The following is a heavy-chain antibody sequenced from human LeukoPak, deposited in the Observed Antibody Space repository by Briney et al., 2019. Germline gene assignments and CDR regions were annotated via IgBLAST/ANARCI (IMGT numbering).Heavy chain of an antibody. CDR1: IGSISSSKW. Sequence: PSETPSLTCSVSIGSISSSKWWSWVRQSPVKGLEWIGEINHSGSTNYNPSLKSRVTISVDTSKNQFSLKLSSVTAADTAVYYCARGYGDFDYWGQGALVTVSS. D-gene: IGHD4-17*01. V-gene: IGHV4-4*02. CDR3: ARGYGDFDY. J-gene: IGHJ4*02. CDR2: INHSGST.